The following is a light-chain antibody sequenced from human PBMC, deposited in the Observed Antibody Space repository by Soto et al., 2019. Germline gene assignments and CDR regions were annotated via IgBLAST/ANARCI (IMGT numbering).Light chain of an antibody. CDR1: QSVSGL. CDR3: QQYDKWPIT. CDR2: HVA. J-gene: IGKJ5*01. Sequence: EIVMTQSPATLSVSPGERATLSCRASQSVSGLLAWYQQKPGQAPRLLVYHVATRATGIPARFGGSGSGTDFTLTISSLQSEDFAVYYCQQYDKWPITFGQGTRLEIK. V-gene: IGKV3-15*01.